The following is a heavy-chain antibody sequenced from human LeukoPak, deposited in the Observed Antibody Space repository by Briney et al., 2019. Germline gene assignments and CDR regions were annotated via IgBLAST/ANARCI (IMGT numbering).Heavy chain of an antibody. J-gene: IGHJ4*02. CDR1: GFTFSSYS. Sequence: GGSLRLSCAAPGFTFSSYSMNWVRRAPGKGLEWVSAISGSSSYIYYADSVKGRFTISRDNTKNSLYLQMNSLRAEDTAVYYCARDPRYCSGGSCYSPRFDYWGQGTLVTVSS. CDR3: ARDPRYCSGGSCYSPRFDY. D-gene: IGHD2-15*01. CDR2: ISGSSSYI. V-gene: IGHV3-21*01.